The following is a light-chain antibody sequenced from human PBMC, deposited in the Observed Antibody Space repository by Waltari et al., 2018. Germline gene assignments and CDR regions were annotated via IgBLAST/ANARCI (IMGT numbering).Light chain of an antibody. CDR1: QTISRY. J-gene: IGKJ1*01. V-gene: IGKV1-39*01. CDR2: AAS. CDR3: QQSYSFTRT. Sequence: DIQMTQSPSSLSASVGGRVTITCRASQTISRYLNWYQQKLGKAPNLLIYAASSLQSGVPSRFSGSGSGRDFTLIITSLQAEDFATYYCQQSYSFTRTFGQGTKVEIK.